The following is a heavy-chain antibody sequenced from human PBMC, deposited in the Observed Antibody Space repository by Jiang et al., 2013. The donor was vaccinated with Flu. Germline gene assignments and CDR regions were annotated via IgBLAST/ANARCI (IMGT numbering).Heavy chain of an antibody. CDR3: ARDRSSSWYGYYYGMDV. V-gene: IGHV6-1*01. D-gene: IGHD6-13*01. J-gene: IGHJ6*02. CDR1: GDSVSSNSAA. Sequence: SQTLSLTCAISGDSVSSNSAAWNWIRQSPSRGLEWLGRTYYRSKWYNDYAVSVKSRITINPDTSKNQFSLQLNSVTPEDTAVYYCARDRSSSWYGYYYGMDVWGQGTTVTVSS. CDR2: TYYRSKWYN.